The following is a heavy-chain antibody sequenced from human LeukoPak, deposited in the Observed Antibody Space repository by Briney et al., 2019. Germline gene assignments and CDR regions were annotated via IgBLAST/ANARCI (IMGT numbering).Heavy chain of an antibody. J-gene: IGHJ6*04. Sequence: ASVKVSCKASGYTFTSYYMHWVRQAPGQGLEWMGIINPSGCSTSYAQKLQGRVTMTRDTSTSTVYMELSSLRSEDTAVYYCARGEAVAGMYYGMDVWGKGTTVTVSS. CDR3: ARGEAVAGMYYGMDV. CDR2: INPSGCST. D-gene: IGHD6-19*01. V-gene: IGHV1-46*01. CDR1: GYTFTSYY.